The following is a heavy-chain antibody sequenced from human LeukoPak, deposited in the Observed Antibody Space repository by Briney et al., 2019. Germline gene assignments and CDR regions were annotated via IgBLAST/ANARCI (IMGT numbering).Heavy chain of an antibody. CDR2: TNHSGNT. D-gene: IGHD4-17*01. V-gene: IGHV4-34*01. CDR1: GDSISNYY. CDR3: ARGRYGAYGMDV. J-gene: IGHJ6*02. Sequence: PSETLSLTCAVSGDSISNYYWSWIRQPPGKGLEWIGETNHSGNTNYNPSLKSRVTMSLDTSKNQFSLKLTSVTAADTAVYYCARGRYGAYGMDVWGQGTTVTVSS.